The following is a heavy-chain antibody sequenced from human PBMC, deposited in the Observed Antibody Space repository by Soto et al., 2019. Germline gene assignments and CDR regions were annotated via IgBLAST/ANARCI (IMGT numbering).Heavy chain of an antibody. J-gene: IGHJ6*02. D-gene: IGHD6-19*01. CDR1: GFTFSSSW. V-gene: IGHV3-74*01. Sequence: PGGSLRLSCAASGFTFSSSWMHWVRQAPGKGLVWVSRINSDGSTSNYADSVKGRFTISRDNARNTLYLQMNSLRAEDTAMYYCARDLSSGGWWGGDYYYGMDVWGQGTTVTVSS. CDR3: ARDLSSGGWWGGDYYYGMDV. CDR2: INSDGSTS.